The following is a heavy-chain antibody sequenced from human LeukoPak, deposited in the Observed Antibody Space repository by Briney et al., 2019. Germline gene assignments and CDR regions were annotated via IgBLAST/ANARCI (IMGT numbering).Heavy chain of an antibody. CDR2: INHSGST. D-gene: IGHD3-10*01. CDR3: ERRAYYYGSGSYSTYFDY. CDR1: GGSFSGYY. J-gene: IGHJ4*02. V-gene: IGHV4-34*01. Sequence: SETPSLTCAVYGGSFSGYYWSWICQPPGKGLEWIGEINHSGSTNYNPSLKSRVTISVDTSKNQFSLKLSSVTAADTAVYYCERRAYYYGSGSYSTYFDYWGQGTLVSVSS.